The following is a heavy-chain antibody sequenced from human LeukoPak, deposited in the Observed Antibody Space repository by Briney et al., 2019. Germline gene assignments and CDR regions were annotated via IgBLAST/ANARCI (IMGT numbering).Heavy chain of an antibody. CDR2: ISAYNGNT. D-gene: IGHD6-13*01. Sequence: ASVKVSCKASGYTFTSYGXXXXXXXXXXXXXXXGWISAYNGNTNYAQKLQGRVTMTTDTSTSTAYMELRSLRSDDTAVYYCARDPTIAAAGPGYWGQGTLVTVSS. J-gene: IGHJ4*02. CDR3: ARDPTIAAAGPGY. CDR1: GYTFTSYG. V-gene: IGHV1-18*01.